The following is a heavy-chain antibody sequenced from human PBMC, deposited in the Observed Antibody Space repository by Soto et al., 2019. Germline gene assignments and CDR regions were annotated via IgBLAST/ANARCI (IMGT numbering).Heavy chain of an antibody. Sequence: PSETLSLTCTVSGGSISSYHWSWIRQPPGKGLEWIGFSHYSGNSTYNPSLTSRVAISVDTSKNQFSLKLTSVTAADTAIYYCARGGYSRFDPWGQGMVVTVSS. CDR2: SHYSGNS. J-gene: IGHJ5*02. V-gene: IGHV4-59*01. D-gene: IGHD5-12*01. CDR1: GGSISSYH. CDR3: ARGGYSRFDP.